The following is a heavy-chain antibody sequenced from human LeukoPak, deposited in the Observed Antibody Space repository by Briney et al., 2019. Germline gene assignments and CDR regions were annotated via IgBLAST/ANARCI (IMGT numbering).Heavy chain of an antibody. D-gene: IGHD3-22*01. J-gene: IGHJ1*01. CDR2: ISGSGGST. Sequence: PGGSLRLSCAASGFTFSSYAMSWVRQAPGKGLEWVSAISGSGGSTYYADSVKGRFTISRDNSKNTLYLQMNSLRAEDTAVYYCAKDSRSRNYDSSGYSVQHWGQGTLVTVSS. CDR3: AKDSRSRNYDSSGYSVQH. CDR1: GFTFSSYA. V-gene: IGHV3-23*01.